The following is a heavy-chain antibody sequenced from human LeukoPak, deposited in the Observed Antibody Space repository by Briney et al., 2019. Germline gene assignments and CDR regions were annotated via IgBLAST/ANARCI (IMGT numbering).Heavy chain of an antibody. CDR2: IKSKTDGGTT. J-gene: IGHJ4*02. Sequence: GGSLRLSCAASGFTFSNAWMNWVRQAPGKGLEWVGRIKSKTDGGTTDYAAPVKGRFTISRDDSKNTLYLQMNGLKTEDTAVYYCTPDSGAYCSGGSCSKYWGQGTLVTVSS. CDR1: GFTFSNAW. CDR3: TPDSGAYCSGGSCSKY. D-gene: IGHD2-15*01. V-gene: IGHV3-15*07.